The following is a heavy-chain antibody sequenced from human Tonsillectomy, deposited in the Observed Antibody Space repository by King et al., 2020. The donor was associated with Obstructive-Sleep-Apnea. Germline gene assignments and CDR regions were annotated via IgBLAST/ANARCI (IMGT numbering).Heavy chain of an antibody. J-gene: IGHJ6*02. CDR1: GGSISSGSYY. Sequence: QVQLQESGPGLVKPSQTLSLTCSVSGGSISSGSYYWSWIRQHPGKGLEWIGYIFYNGNTYYNPSLKSRLTISVEMSQNQFSLRLSSVTAADTAVYYCARVMCSSSTCKYFYGLGVWGPGAKVTVSS. CDR2: IFYNGNT. CDR3: ARVMCSSSTCKYFYGLGV. V-gene: IGHV4-31*03. D-gene: IGHD2-2*01.